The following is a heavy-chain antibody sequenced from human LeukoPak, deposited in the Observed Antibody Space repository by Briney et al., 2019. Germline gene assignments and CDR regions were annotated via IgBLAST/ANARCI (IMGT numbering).Heavy chain of an antibody. CDR1: GESFSGYY. CDR2: INHSGST. V-gene: IGHV4-34*01. J-gene: IGHJ4*02. D-gene: IGHD6-13*01. Sequence: SETLSLTCAVYGESFSGYYWSWIRQPPGKGLEWIGEINHSGSTNYNPSLKSRVTISVDTSKNQFSLKVRSVTAADTAVYYCARGVAPSIAAAGTILSFDYWGQGTLVTVSS. CDR3: ARGVAPSIAAAGTILSFDY.